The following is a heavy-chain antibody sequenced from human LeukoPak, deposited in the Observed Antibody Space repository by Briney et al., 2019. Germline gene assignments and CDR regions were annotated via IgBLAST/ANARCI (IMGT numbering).Heavy chain of an antibody. Sequence: PGGSLRLSCAASGFTFSTFPMHWVRQAPGKGLEWVALIQDDGATTNYADSVRGRFTISRDNSKSTVYLQMNSLKPDDTAVYYCAKVGAIGRLTYFFDYWGQGTLVTVSS. J-gene: IGHJ4*02. CDR1: GFTFSTFP. CDR2: IQDDGATT. V-gene: IGHV3-30*02. CDR3: AKVGAIGRLTYFFDY. D-gene: IGHD3-16*01.